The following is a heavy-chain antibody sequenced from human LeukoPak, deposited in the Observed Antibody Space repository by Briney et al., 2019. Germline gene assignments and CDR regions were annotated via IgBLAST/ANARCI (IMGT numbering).Heavy chain of an antibody. J-gene: IGHJ4*02. CDR1: GGSVSSGSYY. D-gene: IGHD2-2*01. CDR2: IYYSGST. V-gene: IGHV4-61*01. CDR3: ACNGGSTRVYY. Sequence: PSETLSLTCTVSGGSVSSGSYYWSWIRQPPGKGLEWIGYIYYSGSTNYNPSLKSRVTISVDTSKNQFSLKLSSVTAADTAVYYCACNGGSTRVYYWGQGTLVTVSS.